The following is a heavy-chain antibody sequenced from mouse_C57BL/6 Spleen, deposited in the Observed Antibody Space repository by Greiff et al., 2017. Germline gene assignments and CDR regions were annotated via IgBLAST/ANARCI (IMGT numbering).Heavy chain of an antibody. CDR1: GYAFSSSW. Sequence: QVQLQQSGPELVKPGASVKISCKASGYAFSSSWMNWVKQRPGKGLEWIGRIYPGDGGTTYNGKFKGKATLTADKSSSTAYMQLSSLTSEDSAVYYCARGRDVYYDYLDYWGQGTPLTVSS. CDR3: ARGRDVYYDYLDY. V-gene: IGHV1-82*01. J-gene: IGHJ2*01. D-gene: IGHD2-3*01. CDR2: IYPGDGGT.